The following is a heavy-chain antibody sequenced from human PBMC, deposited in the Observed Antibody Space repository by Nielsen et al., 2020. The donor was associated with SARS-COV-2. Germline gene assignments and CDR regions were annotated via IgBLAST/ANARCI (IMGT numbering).Heavy chain of an antibody. CDR2: ISYDGSNK. D-gene: IGHD1-20*01. CDR3: ARDAAGITGTLDY. J-gene: IGHJ4*02. V-gene: IGHV3-30*03. CDR1: GFTFSSYG. Sequence: GESLKISCAASGFTFSSYGMHWVRQAPGKGLEWVAVISYDGSNKYYADSVKGRFTISRDNSKNTLYLQMNSLRAEDTAVYYCARDAAGITGTLDYWGQGTLVTVSS.